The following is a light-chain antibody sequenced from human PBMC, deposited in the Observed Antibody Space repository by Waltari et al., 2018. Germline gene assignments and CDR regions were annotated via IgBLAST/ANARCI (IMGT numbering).Light chain of an antibody. CDR2: GAF. Sequence: EIVMTQSPATLSVSPGDTATLSCMASQSVSSKLAWYQLKPGQAPRLLIDGAFTMATGIPARFSGSVSGTEFILTISSMQSEDFAVYYCQQYNNWPPWTFGQGTKVEIK. CDR3: QQYNNWPPWT. V-gene: IGKV3-15*01. J-gene: IGKJ1*01. CDR1: QSVSSK.